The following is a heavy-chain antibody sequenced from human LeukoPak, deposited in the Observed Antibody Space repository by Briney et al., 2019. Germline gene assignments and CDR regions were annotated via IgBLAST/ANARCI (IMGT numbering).Heavy chain of an antibody. CDR3: ARVLYYDILTGYREDAFDI. D-gene: IGHD3-9*01. V-gene: IGHV1-46*01. CDR2: INPSGGST. Sequence: ASVKVSCKASGYTFTSYYMHWVRQAPGQGLEWMGIINPSGGSTSYAQKFQGRVTMTRDMSTSTAYMELSSLRSEDTAVYYCARVLYYDILTGYREDAFDIWGQGTMVTVSS. CDR1: GYTFTSYY. J-gene: IGHJ3*02.